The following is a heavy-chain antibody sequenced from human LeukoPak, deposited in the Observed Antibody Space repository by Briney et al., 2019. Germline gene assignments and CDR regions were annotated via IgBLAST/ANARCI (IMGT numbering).Heavy chain of an antibody. V-gene: IGHV3-53*01. CDR3: ARGPRDSSGYYLAWDYFDY. CDR2: IYSGGST. D-gene: IGHD3-22*01. J-gene: IGHJ4*02. Sequence: PGGSLRHSCAASGFTVSSNYMSWVRQAPGKGLEWVSVIYSGGSTYYADSVKGRFTISRDNSKNTLYLQMNSLRAEDTAVYYCARGPRDSSGYYLAWDYFDYWGQGTLVTVSS. CDR1: GFTVSSNY.